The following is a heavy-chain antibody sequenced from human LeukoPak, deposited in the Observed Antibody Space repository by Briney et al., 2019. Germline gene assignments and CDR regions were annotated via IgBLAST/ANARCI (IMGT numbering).Heavy chain of an antibody. J-gene: IGHJ4*02. Sequence: GGFLRLSCAASGFTFSSYEMNWVRQAPGKGLEWVSYISSSGSTIYYADSVKGRFTISRDNAKNSLYLQMNSLRAEDTAVYYCARGVGRLDYPEDYFDYWGQGTLVTVSS. CDR1: GFTFSSYE. D-gene: IGHD4-11*01. V-gene: IGHV3-48*03. CDR3: ARGVGRLDYPEDYFDY. CDR2: ISSSGSTI.